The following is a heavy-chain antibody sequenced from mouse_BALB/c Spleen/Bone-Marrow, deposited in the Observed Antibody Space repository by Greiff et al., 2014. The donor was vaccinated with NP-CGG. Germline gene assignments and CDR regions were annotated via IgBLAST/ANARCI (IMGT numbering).Heavy chain of an antibody. D-gene: IGHD5-1*01. J-gene: IGHJ2*01. Sequence: EVKLEESGGGLVQPGGSLRLSCTTSGFTSTDYFMTWVRQPPGKALEWLGFIRNKPNGYTTEYNPSVKGRFTISRDNSQGILYLQMNTLRAEDSAIYYCARDYSGYFDFWGQGTTLTVSS. CDR3: ARDYSGYFDF. V-gene: IGHV7-3*02. CDR1: GFTSTDYF. CDR2: IRNKPNGYTT.